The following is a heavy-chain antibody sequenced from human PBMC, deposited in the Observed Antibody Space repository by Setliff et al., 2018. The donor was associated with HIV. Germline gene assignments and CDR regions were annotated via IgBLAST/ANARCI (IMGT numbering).Heavy chain of an antibody. CDR2: ISSSSSYI. CDR1: GFTFSNYI. J-gene: IGHJ1*01. Sequence: PGGSLRLSCAASGFTFSNYILNWVRQAPGKGLEWVSSISSSSSYIYYADSVKGRFTISRDNAKNSLYLQMNSLRGEDTAVYYCAREMAATAHPDDPYFQHWGQGTLVTVSS. V-gene: IGHV3-21*01. D-gene: IGHD6-13*01. CDR3: AREMAATAHPDDPYFQH.